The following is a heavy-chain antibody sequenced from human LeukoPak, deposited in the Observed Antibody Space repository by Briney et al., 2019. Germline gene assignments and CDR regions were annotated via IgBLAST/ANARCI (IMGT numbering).Heavy chain of an antibody. J-gene: IGHJ4*02. V-gene: IGHV3-23*01. D-gene: IGHD6-13*01. CDR3: ARNGRNIAATGYYFHY. Sequence: PGGSLRPSCTVSGFTFSDYAISWVRQAPGKGLEWVSSISGSGAGTYYADSVKGRFTISRDNSKNTLYVQMNNLRVEDTAVYYCARNGRNIAATGYYFHYWGQGTLVTVSS. CDR1: GFTFSDYA. CDR2: ISGSGAGT.